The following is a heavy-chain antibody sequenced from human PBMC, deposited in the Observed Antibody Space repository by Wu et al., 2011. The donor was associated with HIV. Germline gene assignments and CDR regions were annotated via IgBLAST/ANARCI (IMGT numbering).Heavy chain of an antibody. CDR2: IIPIFGTA. CDR1: GGTFSSYG. CDR3: ARDPPGYPYYFDY. V-gene: IGHV1-69*05. D-gene: IGHD5-12*01. Sequence: QVQLVQSGAEVKKPGSSVKVSCKASGGTFSSYGISWVRQAPGQGLEWMGGIIPIFGTANYAQKFQGRVTITRNTSISTAYMELSSLRSEDTAVYYCARDPPGYPYYFDYWGQGTLVTVSS. J-gene: IGHJ4*02.